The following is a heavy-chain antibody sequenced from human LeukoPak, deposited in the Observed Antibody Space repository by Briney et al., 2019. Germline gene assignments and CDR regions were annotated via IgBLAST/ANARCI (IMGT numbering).Heavy chain of an antibody. Sequence: GGSLRLSCAASGFTFSSYGMHWVRQAPGKGLEWVAFIRYDGSNKYYADSVKGRFTISRDNSKNTLYLQMNSLRAEDTAVYYCASYYDSSGYLDYWGQGTLVTVSS. J-gene: IGHJ4*02. D-gene: IGHD3-22*01. V-gene: IGHV3-30*02. CDR3: ASYYDSSGYLDY. CDR1: GFTFSSYG. CDR2: IRYDGSNK.